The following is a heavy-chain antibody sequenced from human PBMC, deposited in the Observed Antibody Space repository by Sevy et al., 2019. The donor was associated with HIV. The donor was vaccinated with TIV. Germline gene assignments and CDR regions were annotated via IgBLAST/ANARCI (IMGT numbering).Heavy chain of an antibody. CDR3: ARRNDFDI. J-gene: IGHJ3*02. CDR2: VYYTGGT. CDR1: GGSINSDH. Sequence: PEILSLTCTVSGGSINSDHWNWIRQPPGKGLEWIGYVYYTGGTNYNPSLKNRVTISVDRTKNQFSLKLTSVTAADSAVYYCARRNDFDIWGQGTMVAVSS. V-gene: IGHV4-59*08.